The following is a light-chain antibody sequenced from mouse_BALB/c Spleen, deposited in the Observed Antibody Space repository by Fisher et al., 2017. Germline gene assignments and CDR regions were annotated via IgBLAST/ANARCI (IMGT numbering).Light chain of an antibody. CDR3: QQYHSYPPT. CDR2: STS. V-gene: IGKV4-79*01. CDR1: SSVSSSY. Sequence: IVITQSTAIMSASPGEKVTLTCSASSSVSSSYLYWYQQKPGSSPKLWIYSTSNLASGVPVRFSGSGSGTSYSLTISRMEAEDAATYYCQQYHSYPPTFGGGTKLEIK. J-gene: IGKJ2*01.